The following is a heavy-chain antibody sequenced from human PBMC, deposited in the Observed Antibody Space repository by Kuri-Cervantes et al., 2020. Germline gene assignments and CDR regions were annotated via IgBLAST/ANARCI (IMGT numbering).Heavy chain of an antibody. CDR3: TYGSGSYYKTPFDY. V-gene: IGHV3-53*05. D-gene: IGHD3-10*01. Sequence: EGSLRLSCAASGFTVSSNYMSWVRQAPGKGLEWVSVIYSGGSTYYADSVKGRFTISRDNSKNTLYLQMNSLRAEDTAVYYCTYGSGSYYKTPFDYWGQGTLVTVSS. CDR2: IYSGGST. J-gene: IGHJ4*02. CDR1: GFTVSSNY.